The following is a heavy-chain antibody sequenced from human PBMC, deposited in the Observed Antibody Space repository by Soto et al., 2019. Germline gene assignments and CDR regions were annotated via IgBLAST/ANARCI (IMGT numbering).Heavy chain of an antibody. D-gene: IGHD3-22*01. J-gene: IGHJ4*02. CDR1: GGSISSYY. Sequence: QVQLQESGPGLVKPSGTLSLTCTVSGGSISSYYWSWIRQPPGKGLEWIGYIYYSGSTNYNPSLKSRVTISVDTSKNQFSLKMSSVTAADTAVYYCARGLYDSSGYHFDYWGQGTLVTVSS. V-gene: IGHV4-59*01. CDR3: ARGLYDSSGYHFDY. CDR2: IYYSGST.